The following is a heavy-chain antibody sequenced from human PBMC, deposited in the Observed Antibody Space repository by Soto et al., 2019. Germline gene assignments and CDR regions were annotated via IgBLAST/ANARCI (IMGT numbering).Heavy chain of an antibody. J-gene: IGHJ6*04. V-gene: IGHV4-59*01. CDR3: ARDHYIWGSYRIMDV. CDR1: GGSISSYY. CDR2: MYYSGST. Sequence: SETLSLTCTVSGGSISSYYWSWIRQSPGKGLEWIGYMYYSGSTNYNPSLKSRVTISVDTSKNQFSLKLSSVTAADTAVYYCARDHYIWGSYRIMDVWGKGTTVTVSS. D-gene: IGHD3-16*02.